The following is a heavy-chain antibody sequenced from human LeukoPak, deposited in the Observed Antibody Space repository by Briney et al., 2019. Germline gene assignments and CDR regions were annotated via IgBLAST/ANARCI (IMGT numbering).Heavy chain of an antibody. CDR3: ARWRDYYDSSGYYSEDNWFDP. D-gene: IGHD3-22*01. V-gene: IGHV1-18*01. J-gene: IGHJ5*02. Sequence: ASVKVSCKASGYTFTSYGISWVRQAPGQGLEWMGWISAYNGNTNYAQKLQGRVTITRDTSASTAYMELSSLRSEDTAVYYCARWRDYYDSSGYYSEDNWFDPWGQGTLVTVSS. CDR2: ISAYNGNT. CDR1: GYTFTSYG.